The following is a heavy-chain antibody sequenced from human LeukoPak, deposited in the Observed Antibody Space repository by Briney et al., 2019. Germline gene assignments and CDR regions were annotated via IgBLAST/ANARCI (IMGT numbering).Heavy chain of an antibody. J-gene: IGHJ5*02. CDR1: GGSFSGYY. CDR3: AETRSLINFFDP. Sequence: PSETLSLTCAVYGGSFSGYYWSWIRQPPGKGLEWIGEINHSGSTNYNPSLKSRVTISVDTSKNQFSLKLSSVTAADTAVYYCAETRSLINFFDPWGQGTLVTVSS. CDR2: INHSGST. V-gene: IGHV4-34*01. D-gene: IGHD2-8*01.